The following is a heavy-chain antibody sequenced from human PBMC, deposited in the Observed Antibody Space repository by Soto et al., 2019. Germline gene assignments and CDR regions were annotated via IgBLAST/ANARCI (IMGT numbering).Heavy chain of an antibody. J-gene: IGHJ4*02. D-gene: IGHD6-6*01. CDR2: ISSSSSTI. Sequence: GGSLRLSCAASGFTFSSYSMNWVRQAPGKGLEWVSYISSSSSTIYYADSVKGRFTISRDNAKNSLYLQMNSLRAEDTAVYYCARGIAARHAGSFDYWGQGTLVTVSS. V-gene: IGHV3-48*01. CDR1: GFTFSSYS. CDR3: ARGIAARHAGSFDY.